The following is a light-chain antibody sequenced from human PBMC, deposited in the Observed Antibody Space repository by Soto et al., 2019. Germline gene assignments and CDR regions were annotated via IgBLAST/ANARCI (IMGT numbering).Light chain of an antibody. J-gene: IGKJ4*01. Sequence: EIVMTQSPATLSVSPEERATLSCRASQSVSSNLAWYQQKPGQAPRLLIYGASARATGIPARFSGSGSGTEFTLTISSLQFEDFAVYYCQQYNAWPLTFGGGTKVEIQ. CDR1: QSVSSN. CDR2: GAS. V-gene: IGKV3-15*01. CDR3: QQYNAWPLT.